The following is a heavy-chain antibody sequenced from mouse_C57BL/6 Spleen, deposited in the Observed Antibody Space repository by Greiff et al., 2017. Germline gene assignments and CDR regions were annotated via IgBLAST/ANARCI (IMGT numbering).Heavy chain of an antibody. CDR1: GYTFTDYY. V-gene: IGHV1-19*01. J-gene: IGHJ3*01. D-gene: IGHD3-2*02. CDR2: INPYNGGT. Sequence: VQLQQSGPVLVKPGASVKMSCKASGYTFTDYYMNWVKQSHGKSLEWIGVINPYNGGTSYNQKFKGKATLTVDKSSSTAYMELNSLTSEDSAVYYCARGDSSGGFAYWGQGTLVTVSA. CDR3: ARGDSSGGFAY.